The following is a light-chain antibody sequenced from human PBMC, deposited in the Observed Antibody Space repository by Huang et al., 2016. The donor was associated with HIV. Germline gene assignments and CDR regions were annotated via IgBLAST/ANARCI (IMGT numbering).Light chain of an antibody. CDR1: ESLLYTNGFRY. CDR3: MQSLQTPPT. CDR2: LGR. J-gene: IGKJ1*01. V-gene: IGKV2-28*01. Sequence: DIVMSQSPLSLTVTPGEPASISCKSNESLLYTNGFRYLNWYLQKPGLSPHRLSYLGRNRASGVPDRFSGSGTGIEFTLTSSRVEADDVGVYYCMQSLQTPPTFGQGTKVEI.